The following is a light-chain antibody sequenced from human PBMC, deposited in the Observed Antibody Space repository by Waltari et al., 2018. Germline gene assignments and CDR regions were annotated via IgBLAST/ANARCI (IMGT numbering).Light chain of an antibody. CDR1: QSLLHSDGKTY. CDR2: EVS. Sequence: DPVMTQTPLSLSVTPGQPASISCKSSQSLLHSDGKTYLYWYVQKAGQSPRLLMYEVSTRFSGVPDMFSGSGSGTDFTLKISRVEAEDVGVYCCMEGKHLPRAFGQGTKLEIK. CDR3: MEGKHLPRA. J-gene: IGKJ2*01. V-gene: IGKV2-29*02.